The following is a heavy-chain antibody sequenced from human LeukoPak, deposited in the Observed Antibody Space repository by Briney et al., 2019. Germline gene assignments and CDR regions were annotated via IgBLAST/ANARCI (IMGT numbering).Heavy chain of an antibody. CDR3: ASELLSPTTVNNWFDP. V-gene: IGHV1-2*02. CDR1: GYTFTGYY. CDR2: INPNSGGT. Sequence: ASVKVSCKASGYTFTGYYMHWVRQAPGQGLEWMGWINPNSGGTNYAQKFQGRVTMTRDTSISTAYMELSRLRSDDTAVYYCASELLSPTTVNNWFDPWGQGTLVTVSS. D-gene: IGHD4-11*01. J-gene: IGHJ5*02.